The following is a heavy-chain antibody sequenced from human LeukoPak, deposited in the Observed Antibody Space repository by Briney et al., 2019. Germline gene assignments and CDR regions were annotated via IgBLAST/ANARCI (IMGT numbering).Heavy chain of an antibody. V-gene: IGHV1-46*01. CDR2: INPSGGST. CDR3: ARGGSEWLRFSDWFDP. Sequence: GASVKVSCKASGYTFTSYYMHWVRQAPGQGLEWMGIINPSGGSTSYAQKFQGRVTMTRDMSTSTVYMELSSLRSEDTAVYYCARGGSEWLRFSDWFDPWGQGTLVTVSS. CDR1: GYTFTSYY. J-gene: IGHJ5*02. D-gene: IGHD5-12*01.